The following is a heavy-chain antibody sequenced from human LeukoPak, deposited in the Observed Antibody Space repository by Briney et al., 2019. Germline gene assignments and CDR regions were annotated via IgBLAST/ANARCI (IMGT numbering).Heavy chain of an antibody. CDR1: GGSISSYY. Sequence: SETLSLTCTVSGGSISSYYWSWIRQPPGKGLEWIGYIYYSGSTNYNPFLKSRVTISVDTSENQFSLKLSSVTAADTAVYYCARVVITIPNYYMDVWGKGTTVTVSS. D-gene: IGHD3-3*01. J-gene: IGHJ6*03. CDR2: IYYSGST. CDR3: ARVVITIPNYYMDV. V-gene: IGHV4-59*01.